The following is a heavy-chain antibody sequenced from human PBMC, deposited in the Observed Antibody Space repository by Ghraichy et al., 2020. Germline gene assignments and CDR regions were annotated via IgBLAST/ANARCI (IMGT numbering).Heavy chain of an antibody. J-gene: IGHJ4*02. D-gene: IGHD1-14*01. Sequence: GGSLRLSCAASGFSFGGYSMNWVRRAPGRGLEWLSYNSSASDATRYADSVKGRFTISRDNAKNSLYLQMNSLREEDTAVYYCARDRTEPNFDYWGQGTLVAVSS. CDR3: ARDRTEPNFDY. V-gene: IGHV3-48*02. CDR2: NSSASDAT. CDR1: GFSFGGYS.